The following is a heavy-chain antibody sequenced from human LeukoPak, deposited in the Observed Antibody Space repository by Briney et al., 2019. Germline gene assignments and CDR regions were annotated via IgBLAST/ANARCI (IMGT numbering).Heavy chain of an antibody. CDR3: ARQVPGFDY. CDR2: INHSGST. CDR1: GGSFSGYY. V-gene: IGHV4-34*01. D-gene: IGHD2-2*01. J-gene: IGHJ4*02. Sequence: PSETLSLTCAVYGGSFSGYYWSWIRQPPGKGLEWIGEINHSGSTNYNPSLKSRVTISVDTSKNQFSLKLSSVTAADTAVYYCARQVPGFDYWGQGTLVTVSS.